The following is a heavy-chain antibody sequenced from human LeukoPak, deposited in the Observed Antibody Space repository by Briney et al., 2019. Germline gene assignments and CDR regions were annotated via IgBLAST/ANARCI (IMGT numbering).Heavy chain of an antibody. Sequence: GGSLRLSCAASGFTFDDYIMYWVRQAPGKGLEWVSLISWDAGMIHYADSVKGRFTISRDNNKNSLYLQMNSLTPEDTAFYYCGRDRSNSGSIIEYWGQGTPVTVSS. V-gene: IGHV3-43*01. D-gene: IGHD3-22*01. J-gene: IGHJ4*02. CDR1: GFTFDDYI. CDR2: ISWDAGMI. CDR3: GRDRSNSGSIIEY.